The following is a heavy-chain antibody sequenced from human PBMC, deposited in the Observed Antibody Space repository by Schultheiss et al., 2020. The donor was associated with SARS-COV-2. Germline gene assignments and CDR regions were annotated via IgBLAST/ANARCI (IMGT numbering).Heavy chain of an antibody. V-gene: IGHV3-74*01. D-gene: IGHD6-19*01. CDR3: ARDTGGQWSRKDAFDI. CDR1: GFTFTIYW. J-gene: IGHJ3*02. CDR2: IHRDGKTI. Sequence: GGSLRLSCAVSGFTFTIYWMKWGRQVSGKGLVCIHRDGKTITDADSVKGPFTISRDYDKSTLCAQMNGLRAEDTAVYYCARDTGGQWSRKDAFDIWGQGTMVTVAS.